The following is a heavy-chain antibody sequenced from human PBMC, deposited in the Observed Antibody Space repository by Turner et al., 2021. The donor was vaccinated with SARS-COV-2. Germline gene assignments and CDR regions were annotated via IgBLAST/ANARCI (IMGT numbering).Heavy chain of an antibody. CDR2: IYSGGST. D-gene: IGHD2-2*01. CDR1: GFTVSSNY. V-gene: IGHV3-66*02. CDR3: ARDLGGTSSLGGYFDY. Sequence: EVQLVESGGGLVQPGGSLRASCAASGFTVSSNYMNWVRQAPGKGLEWVSVIYSGGSTYYADSVKGRFTISRDNSKNTLYLQMNSLRAEDTALYYCARDLGGTSSLGGYFDYWGQGTLVTVSS. J-gene: IGHJ4*02.